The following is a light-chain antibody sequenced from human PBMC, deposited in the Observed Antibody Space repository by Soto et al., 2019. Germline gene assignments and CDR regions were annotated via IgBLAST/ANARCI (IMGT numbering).Light chain of an antibody. CDR2: AAS. J-gene: IGKJ1*01. Sequence: DIQMTQSPSSLSASVGDRVTITCRARQGVSNYLAWYEQKPGKVPKLLIFAASTLQSEVPSRFSVSGSRTDFTLTISSLQPEDVATYYCQKYNGAPWTFGQGTKVDIK. V-gene: IGKV1-27*01. CDR3: QKYNGAPWT. CDR1: QGVSNY.